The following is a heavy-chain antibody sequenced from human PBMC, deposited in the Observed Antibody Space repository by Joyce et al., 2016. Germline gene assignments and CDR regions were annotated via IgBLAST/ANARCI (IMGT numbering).Heavy chain of an antibody. CDR2: IYYPGNT. Sequence: QIQLQESGPGLVKPSETLSLTCTVSGCSIRSYFWSWIRQPPGKGLEYLGYIYYPGNTNYNPSLKSRVTISIDTSKNQFSLRLSAVTAADTAVYYCARLKDTSYSLDYWGQGTLVTASS. J-gene: IGHJ4*02. D-gene: IGHD2-15*01. CDR1: GCSIRSYF. CDR3: ARLKDTSYSLDY. V-gene: IGHV4-59*01.